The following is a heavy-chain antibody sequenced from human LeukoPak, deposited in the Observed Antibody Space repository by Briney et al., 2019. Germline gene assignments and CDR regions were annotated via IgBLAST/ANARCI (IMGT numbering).Heavy chain of an antibody. J-gene: IGHJ4*02. CDR3: VKLYGSGSYSAFDY. Sequence: GGSLRLSCSAYGFTFSSYAMHWVRQAPGKGLEYVSAISSNGGSTYYADSVKGRFTISRDNSKNTLYLQMSSLRAEDTAVYYCVKLYGSGSYSAFDYWGQGTLVTVSS. D-gene: IGHD3-10*01. CDR1: GFTFSSYA. V-gene: IGHV3-64D*06. CDR2: ISSNGGST.